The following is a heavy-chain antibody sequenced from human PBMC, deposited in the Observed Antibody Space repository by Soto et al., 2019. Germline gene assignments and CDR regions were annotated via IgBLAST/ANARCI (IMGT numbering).Heavy chain of an antibody. Sequence: QVQLVQSGAEVKKPGASVKVSCKASGYTFTSYGISWVRQAPGQGLEWMGWISAYNGNTNYAQKLQGRVTMTTDTSTSTAYMELRSLRSDDTAVYYCASGDRYCSSTSCQCGFDYWGQGTLVTVSS. CDR2: ISAYNGNT. D-gene: IGHD2-2*01. V-gene: IGHV1-18*01. CDR1: GYTFTSYG. CDR3: ASGDRYCSSTSCQCGFDY. J-gene: IGHJ4*02.